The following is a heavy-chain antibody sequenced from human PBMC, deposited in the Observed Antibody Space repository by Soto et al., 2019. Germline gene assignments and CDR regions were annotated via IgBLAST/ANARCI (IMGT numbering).Heavy chain of an antibody. CDR3: ATGYDWFDP. CDR1: GASITSSY. V-gene: IGHV4-59*03. Sequence: PSETLSLTCTVSGASITSSYWTWVRQPPGKGLEWIGYVYHSGSTNYNPSLKSRVTLSVSTSKNQFSLRLTSVTAADTAVYYCATGYDWFDPWGQGALVTV. CDR2: VYHSGST. D-gene: IGHD7-27*01. J-gene: IGHJ5*02.